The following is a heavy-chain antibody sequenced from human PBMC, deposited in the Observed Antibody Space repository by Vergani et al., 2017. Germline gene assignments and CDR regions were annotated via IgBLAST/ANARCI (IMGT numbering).Heavy chain of an antibody. V-gene: IGHV4-31*03. CDR1: GGSITSGGYY. CDR3: ARSYGSGSYWYFYGVDV. CDR2: IYYTGST. D-gene: IGHD3-10*01. J-gene: IGHJ6*02. Sequence: QVQLQESGPGLVKPSQTLSLTCTVSGGSITSGGYYWSLIRQHPGKGLEWIGYIYYTGSTYYNPSLKSRVTISVDPSKNQFSLKLSSVTAADTAVYYWARSYGSGSYWYFYGVDVWGQGTTVTVSS.